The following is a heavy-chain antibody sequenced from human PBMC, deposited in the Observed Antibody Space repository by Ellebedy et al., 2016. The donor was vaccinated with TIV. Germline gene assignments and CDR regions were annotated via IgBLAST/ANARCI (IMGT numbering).Heavy chain of an antibody. Sequence: GESLKISXKGSGYSFANYWIAWVRQMPGKGLEWMGITYPDDSDTRYSPSFQGQVTISVDKSINTAYLQWPSLKASDTAMYYCATKDRLNYYNSNGHYYDYWGQGTLVTVSS. CDR3: ATKDRLNYYNSNGHYYDY. CDR2: TYPDDSDT. D-gene: IGHD3-22*01. CDR1: GYSFANYW. V-gene: IGHV5-51*01. J-gene: IGHJ4*02.